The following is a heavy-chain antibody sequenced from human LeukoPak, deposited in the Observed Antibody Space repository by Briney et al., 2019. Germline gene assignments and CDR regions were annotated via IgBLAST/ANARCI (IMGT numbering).Heavy chain of an antibody. J-gene: IGHJ4*02. CDR2: IKQDGSEK. V-gene: IGHV3-7*01. CDR1: GFTFSSYW. CDR3: ARDHPEGYFDY. Sequence: GGSLRLSCAASGFTFSSYWMSWVRQAPGKGLEWVANIKQDGSEKYYVDSVKGRFTISRDNAKNSLYLQMNSPRAEDTAVYYCARDHPEGYFDYWGQGTLVTVSS.